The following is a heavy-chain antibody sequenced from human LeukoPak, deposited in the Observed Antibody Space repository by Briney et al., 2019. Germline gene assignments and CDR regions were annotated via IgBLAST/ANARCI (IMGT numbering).Heavy chain of an antibody. CDR3: ARGRSRYNWFDP. V-gene: IGHV1-8*01. Sequence: ASVKVSCKASGYTFTSYDINWVRQAPGQGLEWMGWMNPNSGNTGYAQKFQGRVTMTRNTSISTAYMELSSLRSEDTAVYYCARGRSRYNWFDPWGQGTLVTVSS. J-gene: IGHJ5*02. CDR2: MNPNSGNT. CDR1: GYTFTSYD.